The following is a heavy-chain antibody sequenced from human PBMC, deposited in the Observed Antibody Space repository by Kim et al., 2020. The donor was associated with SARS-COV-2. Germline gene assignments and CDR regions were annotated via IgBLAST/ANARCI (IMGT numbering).Heavy chain of an antibody. J-gene: IGHJ6*02. CDR1: GGSISSGDYY. Sequence: SETLSLTCTVSGGSISSGDYYWSWIRQPPGKGLEWIGYIYYSGSTYYNPSLKSRVTISVDTSKNQFSLKLSSVTAADTAVYYCARDPITIFGVVPVFYGMDVWGQGTTVTVSS. CDR3: ARDPITIFGVVPVFYGMDV. CDR2: IYYSGST. D-gene: IGHD3-3*01. V-gene: IGHV4-30-4*01.